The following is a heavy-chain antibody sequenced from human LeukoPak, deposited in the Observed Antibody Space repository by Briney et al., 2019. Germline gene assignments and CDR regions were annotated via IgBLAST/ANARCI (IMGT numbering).Heavy chain of an antibody. CDR3: ARSRTTFGELNH. V-gene: IGHV4-59*01. J-gene: IGHJ5*02. D-gene: IGHD3-10*01. CDR1: GGSISSYY. CDR2: IYYSGSS. Sequence: SETLSLTCTVSGGSISSYYWSWIRQPPGKGLEWIGYIYYSGSSNYNPSLKSRVTISVDTSKNQFSLKLSSMTAADTAVYYCARSRTTFGELNHWGQGTLVTVSS.